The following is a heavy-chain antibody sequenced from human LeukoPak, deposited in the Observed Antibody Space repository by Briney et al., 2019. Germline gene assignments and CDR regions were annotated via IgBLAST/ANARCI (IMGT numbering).Heavy chain of an antibody. J-gene: IGHJ5*02. CDR1: GGSISNYY. CDR2: IYYSGST. D-gene: IGHD5-24*01. Sequence: SETLSLTCTVSGGSISNYYWSWIRQPPGKGLEWIGCIYYSGSTNYNPSLKSRVTISVDTSKNQSSLKLSSVTAADTAVYYCTRRRDGNWFDPWGQGTLVTVSS. V-gene: IGHV4-59*01. CDR3: TRRRDGNWFDP.